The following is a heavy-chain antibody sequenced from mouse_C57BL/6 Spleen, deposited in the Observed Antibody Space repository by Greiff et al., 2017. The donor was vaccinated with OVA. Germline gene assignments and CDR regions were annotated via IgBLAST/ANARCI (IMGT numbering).Heavy chain of an antibody. CDR1: GYTFTSYW. CDR2: IHPNSGST. V-gene: IGHV1-64*01. J-gene: IGHJ2*01. D-gene: IGHD1-1*01. CDR3: ARNASTTVVATRFDY. Sequence: QVQLQQPGAELVKPGASVKLSCKASGYTFTSYWMHWVKQRPGQGLEWIGMIHPNSGSTNYNEKFKSKATLTVDKSSSTAYMQLSSLTSEDSAVYYCARNASTTVVATRFDYWGQGTTLTVSS.